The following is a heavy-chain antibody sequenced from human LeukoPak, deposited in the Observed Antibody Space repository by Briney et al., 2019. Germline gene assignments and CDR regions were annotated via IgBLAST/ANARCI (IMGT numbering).Heavy chain of an antibody. CDR1: GFTVSSNY. CDR2: ISGSGGST. J-gene: IGHJ4*02. CDR3: AKDLGSNGYYNS. Sequence: GGSLRLSCAASGFTVSSNYMSWDRQAPGKGLEWVSAISGSGGSTFYADSVKGRFTISRDNSKNTLYLQMNSLRAEDTAVYYCAKDLGSNGYYNSWGQGTLVTVSS. V-gene: IGHV3-23*01. D-gene: IGHD3-9*01.